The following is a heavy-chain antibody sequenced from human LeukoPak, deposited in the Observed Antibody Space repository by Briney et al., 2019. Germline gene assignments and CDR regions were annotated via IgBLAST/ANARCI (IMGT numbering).Heavy chain of an antibody. D-gene: IGHD3-22*01. CDR2: ISSSGSTI. CDR1: GFTFSSYE. J-gene: IGHJ4*02. CDR3: ARGTMIDPYYFDY. V-gene: IGHV3-48*03. Sequence: GGSLRLSCAAPGFTFSSYEMNWVRQAPGKGLEWVSYISSSGSTIYYADSVKGRFTISRDNAKNSLYLQMNSLRAEDTAVYYCARGTMIDPYYFDYWGQGTLVTVSS.